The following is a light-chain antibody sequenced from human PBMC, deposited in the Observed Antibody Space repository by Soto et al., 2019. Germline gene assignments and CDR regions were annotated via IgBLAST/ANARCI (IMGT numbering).Light chain of an antibody. CDR1: SSNIGAGYD. CDR3: QSYHSSLSGYVV. CDR2: GNS. J-gene: IGLJ2*01. Sequence: QSVLTQPPSVSGAPGQRVTISCTGSSSNIGAGYDVHWYQQLPGTAPKLLIYGNSNRPSGVPDRFSGSKSGTSASLAITGLQAVDEADYYCQSYHSSLSGYVVFGGGTKLTVL. V-gene: IGLV1-40*01.